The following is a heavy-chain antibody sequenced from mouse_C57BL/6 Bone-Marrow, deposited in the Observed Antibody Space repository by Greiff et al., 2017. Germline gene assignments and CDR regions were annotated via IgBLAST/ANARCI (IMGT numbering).Heavy chain of an antibody. J-gene: IGHJ2*03. D-gene: IGHD4-1*01. CDR3: AREETGRGDY. Sequence: EVQLQQSGPVLVKPGASVKMSCKASGYTFTDYYMNWVKQSPGKSLEWIGVINPYNGGTSYNQKFKGKATLTVDKSSSTAYMELNSLTSEDSAVYYCAREETGRGDYWGRGPRLTVTA. V-gene: IGHV1-19*01. CDR1: GYTFTDYY. CDR2: INPYNGGT.